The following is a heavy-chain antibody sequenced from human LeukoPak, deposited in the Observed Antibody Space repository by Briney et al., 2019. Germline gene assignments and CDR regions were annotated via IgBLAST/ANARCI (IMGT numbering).Heavy chain of an antibody. Sequence: SETLSLTCTVSGGSISSSSYYWGWIRQPPGKGLEWIGSIYYSGSTYYNPSLKSRVTISVDTSKNQFSLKVSSVTAADTAVYYCARTNYGSGSYYNNWGQGTLVTVSS. CDR1: GGSISSSSYY. CDR3: ARTNYGSGSYYNN. V-gene: IGHV4-39*07. CDR2: IYYSGST. D-gene: IGHD3-10*01. J-gene: IGHJ4*02.